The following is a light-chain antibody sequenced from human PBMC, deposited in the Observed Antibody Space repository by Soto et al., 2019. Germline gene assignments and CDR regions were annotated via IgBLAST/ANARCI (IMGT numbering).Light chain of an antibody. V-gene: IGLV6-57*04. J-gene: IGLJ3*02. CDR1: SGNIASNY. CDR2: EDE. CDR3: QSYDASNQV. Sequence: NFMLTQPHSVSDSPGKTVTISCTRSSGNIASNYVQWYQHRPGSAPTTVIYEDEQRPAGVPDRFSGSIDSSSNSASLTISGLKTEDEAYYYCQSYDASNQVFGGGTQLTVL.